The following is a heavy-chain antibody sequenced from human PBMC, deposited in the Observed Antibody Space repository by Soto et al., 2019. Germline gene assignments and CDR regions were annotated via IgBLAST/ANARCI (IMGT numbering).Heavy chain of an antibody. V-gene: IGHV3-33*01. CDR2: IWYDGSNK. CDR1: GFTFSSYG. D-gene: IGHD2-15*01. Sequence: GGSLRLSCAASGFTFSSYGMHWVRQAPGKGLEWVAVIWYDGSNKYYADSVKGRFTISRDNSKNTLYLQMNSLRAEDTAVYYCARDLDCSGGSCSHYWGQGTLVTVSS. CDR3: ARDLDCSGGSCSHY. J-gene: IGHJ4*02.